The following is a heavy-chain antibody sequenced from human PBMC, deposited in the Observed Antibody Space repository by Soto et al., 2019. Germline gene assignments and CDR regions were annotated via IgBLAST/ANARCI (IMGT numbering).Heavy chain of an antibody. CDR3: ARGDRGAFDL. Sequence: GGSLRLSCVASGVTFSSYAMSWVRQAPGKGLEWVSAVSKSRHNTNYADSVKGRFTISRDNSKNTLYLQMNSLRAEDTAVYYCARGDRGAFDLWGQGTMVTVSS. J-gene: IGHJ3*01. V-gene: IGHV3-23*01. CDR2: VSKSRHNT. D-gene: IGHD2-21*02. CDR1: GVTFSSYA.